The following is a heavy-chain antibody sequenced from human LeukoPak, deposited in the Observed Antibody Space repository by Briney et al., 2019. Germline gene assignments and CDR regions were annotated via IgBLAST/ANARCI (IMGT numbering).Heavy chain of an antibody. D-gene: IGHD3-9*01. CDR2: INHSGST. CDR1: GGSFSGYY. V-gene: IGHV4-34*01. Sequence: TSETLSLTCAVYGGSFSGYYWSWIRQPPGKGLEWIGEINHSGSTNYNPSLKSRVTISVDTSKNQFSLKLSSVTAADTAVYYCARMILLLGDVLTVPPRGFDYWGQGTLVTVSS. CDR3: ARMILLLGDVLTVPPRGFDY. J-gene: IGHJ4*02.